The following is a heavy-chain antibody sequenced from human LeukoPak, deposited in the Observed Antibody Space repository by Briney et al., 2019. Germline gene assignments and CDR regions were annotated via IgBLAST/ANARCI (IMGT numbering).Heavy chain of an antibody. CDR2: ISGSGGST. Sequence: GGSLRLSCTASGFTVSSNYMSWVRQAPGKGLEWVSAISGSGGSTYYADSVKGRFTISRDNSKNTLYLQMNSLRAEDTAVYYCAPRNDILTGSPSEYWGQGTLVTVSS. CDR1: GFTVSSNY. CDR3: APRNDILTGSPSEY. V-gene: IGHV3-23*01. D-gene: IGHD3-9*01. J-gene: IGHJ4*02.